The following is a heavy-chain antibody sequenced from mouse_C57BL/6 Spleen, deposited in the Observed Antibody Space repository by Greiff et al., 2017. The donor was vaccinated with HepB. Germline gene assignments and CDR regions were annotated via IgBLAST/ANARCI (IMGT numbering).Heavy chain of an antibody. CDR3: ARSSYYYGSSYAMDY. V-gene: IGHV1-22*01. D-gene: IGHD1-1*01. CDR2: INPNNGGT. Sequence: EVQLVESGPELVKPGASVKISCKASGYTFTDYNMHWVKQSHGKSLEWIGYINPNNGGTSYNQKFKGKATLTVNKSSSTAYMELRSLTSEDSAVYYCARSSYYYGSSYAMDYWGQGTSVTVSS. CDR1: GYTFTDYN. J-gene: IGHJ4*01.